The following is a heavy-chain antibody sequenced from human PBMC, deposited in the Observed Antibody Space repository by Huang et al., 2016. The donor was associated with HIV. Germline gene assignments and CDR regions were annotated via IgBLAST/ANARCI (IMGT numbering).Heavy chain of an antibody. D-gene: IGHD1-7*01. CDR1: TFTFGAYW. J-gene: IGHJ6*02. V-gene: IGHV3-7*01. CDR2: IKQDESEK. Sequence: VESGGRLVQPGGSLRLSCVGSTFTFGAYWMSWIRQSPGKGLEGVANIKQDESEKYYVESVKGRLNISRDNAKKVLFLEMNNVRVEDTATYYCATKTAAMDIWGQGTTVTVS. CDR3: ATKTAAMDI.